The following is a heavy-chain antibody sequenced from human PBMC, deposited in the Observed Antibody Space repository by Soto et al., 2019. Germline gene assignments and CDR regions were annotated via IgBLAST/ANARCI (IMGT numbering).Heavy chain of an antibody. J-gene: IGHJ4*02. CDR3: ARAFGYSYIYYFDY. CDR2: INPDSGAT. Sequence: GXSVKVSCKASAYTFTNYYIHWVRQAPGQGLEWMGWINPDSGATKYAQKFQDTVTMTRDTSISTAYMELSRMSSDDTAVYYCARAFGYSYIYYFDYWGQGTLVTVSS. D-gene: IGHD5-18*01. CDR1: AYTFTNYY. V-gene: IGHV1-2*02.